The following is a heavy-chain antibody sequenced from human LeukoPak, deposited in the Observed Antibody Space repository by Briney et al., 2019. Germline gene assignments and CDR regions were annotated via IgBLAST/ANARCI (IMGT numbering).Heavy chain of an antibody. Sequence: GGSLRLSCAASGFTFSSYWMHWVRQAPGKGLEWVSSISGSGPSTAYADSVKGRFTISRDKSKNTLYLQMNSLKVEDTAVYYCARLPTFYFDSSHYHYDYWGRGTQVTVSS. D-gene: IGHD3-22*01. J-gene: IGHJ4*02. V-gene: IGHV3-23*01. CDR3: ARLPTFYFDSSHYHYDY. CDR1: GFTFSSYW. CDR2: ISGSGPST.